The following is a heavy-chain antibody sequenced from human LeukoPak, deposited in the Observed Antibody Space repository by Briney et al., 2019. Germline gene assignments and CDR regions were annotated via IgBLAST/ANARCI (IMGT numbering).Heavy chain of an antibody. CDR3: ARGRVGATVTSP. J-gene: IGHJ5*02. V-gene: IGHV3-53*01. CDR2: IYSGGST. D-gene: IGHD1-26*01. CDR1: GFTVSSNY. Sequence: PGGSLRLSCAASGFTVSSNYMSWVRQAPGKGLEWFSVIYSGGSTYYADSVKSRFTISRDNSKNTLYLQMNSLRAEDTAVYYCARGRVGATVTSPWGQGTLVTVSS.